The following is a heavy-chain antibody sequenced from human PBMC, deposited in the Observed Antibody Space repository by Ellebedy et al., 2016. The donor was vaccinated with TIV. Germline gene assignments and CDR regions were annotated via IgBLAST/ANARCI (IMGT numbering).Heavy chain of an antibody. CDR2: ISWDGGST. V-gene: IGHV3-43*01. CDR3: AKDKDTAMVEGGVFDY. Sequence: PGGSLRLSCAASGFTFDDYTMHWVRQAPGKGLEWVSLISWDGGSTYSADSVKGRFTISRDKSKHSLYLQMNSLRTEDSALYYCAKDKDTAMVEGGVFDYWGQGTLVTVSS. CDR1: GFTFDDYT. D-gene: IGHD5-18*01. J-gene: IGHJ4*02.